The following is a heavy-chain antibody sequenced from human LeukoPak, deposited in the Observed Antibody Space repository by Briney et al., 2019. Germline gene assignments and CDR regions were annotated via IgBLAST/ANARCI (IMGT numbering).Heavy chain of an antibody. J-gene: IGHJ6*03. Sequence: EASVKVSCKASGYTFISYDINWVRQATGQGLEWMGWMNPNSGNTGLLQKFQGRVTMTRSTSISTAYMELSSLRSEDTAVYYCARSRGDYRNYYMDVWGKGATVTVSS. CDR3: ARSRGDYRNYYMDV. D-gene: IGHD4-17*01. CDR1: GYTFISYD. V-gene: IGHV1-8*01. CDR2: MNPNSGNT.